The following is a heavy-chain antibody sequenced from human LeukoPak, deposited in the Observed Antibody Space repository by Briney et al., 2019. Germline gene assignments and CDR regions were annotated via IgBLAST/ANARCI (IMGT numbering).Heavy chain of an antibody. CDR1: GVSISTYH. CDR2: MQSTGNS. D-gene: IGHD5-18*01. V-gene: IGHV4-59*01. J-gene: IGHJ4*02. CDR3: ARDKRHSYGRYFDP. Sequence: SETLSLTCSVSGVSISTYHWNWIRKPPGKGLEWIGYMQSTGNSNYNPSLKNRLNIFVDMSKNQFVLNLRSVTAADTAVYYCARDKRHSYGRYFDPWGQGMLVTVSS.